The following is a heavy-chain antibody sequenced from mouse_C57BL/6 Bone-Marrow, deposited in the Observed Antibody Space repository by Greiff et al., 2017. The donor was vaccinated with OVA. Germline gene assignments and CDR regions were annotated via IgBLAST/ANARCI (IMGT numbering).Heavy chain of an antibody. CDR2: IWSDGSP. V-gene: IGHV2-6-1*01. J-gene: IGHJ4*01. Sequence: QVQLKQSGPGLVAPSQSLSITCTVSGFSFTSYGVHWVRQPPGKGLEWLVVIWSDGSPTYNSALKSRLSISKDSSKSQMCVKMNSLQTDDTAMYYCARHGDYYAMDYWGQGTSVTVSS. CDR1: GFSFTSYG. CDR3: ARHGDYYAMDY.